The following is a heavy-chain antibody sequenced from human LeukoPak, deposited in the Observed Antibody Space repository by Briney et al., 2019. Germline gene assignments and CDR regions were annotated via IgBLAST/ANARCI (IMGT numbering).Heavy chain of an antibody. V-gene: IGHV3-53*01. J-gene: IGHJ4*02. Sequence: GGSLRLSCTVSGFTVSSNSMSWVRQAPGKGLEWVSFIYSVNTHYSDSVKGRFTISRDNSKNTLYLQMNSLRAEDTAVYYCARRAGAYSHPYDYWGQGTLVTVSS. D-gene: IGHD4/OR15-4a*01. CDR2: IYSVNT. CDR3: ARRAGAYSHPYDY. CDR1: GFTVSSNS.